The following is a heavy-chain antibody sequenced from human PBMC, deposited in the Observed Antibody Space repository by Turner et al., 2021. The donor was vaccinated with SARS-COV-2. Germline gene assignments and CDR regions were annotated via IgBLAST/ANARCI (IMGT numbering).Heavy chain of an antibody. V-gene: IGHV4-34*01. CDR3: SRGDDSRKSGLL. CDR1: GWSFSGSY. CDR2: IHPSGST. D-gene: IGHD2-21*02. Sequence: QVHLQQWGAGLLKPSETLSLTGAVYGWSFSGSYWTWIRQPPGKGLEWIGEIHPSGSTYYSPSRKSRVTISQDTSKSQFSLNLSSVTAADTAVYHCSRGDDSRKSGLLWGQGTLVTVSS. J-gene: IGHJ4*02.